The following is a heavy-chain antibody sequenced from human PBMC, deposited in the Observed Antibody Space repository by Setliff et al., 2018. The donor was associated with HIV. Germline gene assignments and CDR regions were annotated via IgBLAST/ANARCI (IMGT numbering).Heavy chain of an antibody. D-gene: IGHD3-22*01. Sequence: GGSLRLSCAASGFTFSSYSMNWVRQAPGKGLEWVSYISSSSSTIYYADSMKGRFTISRDNAKNSLYLQMNSLRAEDTAVYYCARDYRTMIPYFDYWGQGTLVTVSS. V-gene: IGHV3-48*04. CDR2: ISSSSSTI. CDR3: ARDYRTMIPYFDY. J-gene: IGHJ4*02. CDR1: GFTFSSYS.